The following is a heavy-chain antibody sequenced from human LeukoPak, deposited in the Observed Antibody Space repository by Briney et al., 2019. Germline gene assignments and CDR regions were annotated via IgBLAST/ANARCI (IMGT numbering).Heavy chain of an antibody. D-gene: IGHD3-16*02. CDR3: AKDGSHDYVWGSYRYY. V-gene: IGHV3-74*01. Sequence: GGSLRLSCAASGFTFSDYWMHWVRQTPGRGLVWVSRINPDGSDILYADSVKGRFTISRDNSKNTLYLQMNSLRAEDTAVYYCAKDGSHDYVWGSYRYYWGQGTLVTVSS. CDR1: GFTFSDYW. J-gene: IGHJ4*02. CDR2: INPDGSDI.